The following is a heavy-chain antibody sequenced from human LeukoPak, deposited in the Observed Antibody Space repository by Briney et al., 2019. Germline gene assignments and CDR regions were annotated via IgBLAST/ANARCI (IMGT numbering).Heavy chain of an antibody. CDR3: ARGVIMSQLSVIDP. CDR1: GYTFTSYG. CDR2: ISAYNGNT. J-gene: IGHJ5*02. D-gene: IGHD2-21*01. V-gene: IGHV1-18*01. Sequence: ASVKVSCKASGYTFTSYGISWVRQAPGQGLEWMGWISAYNGNTNYAQKLQGRVTMTTDTSTSTAYMELRSLRPDDTAVYYCARGVIMSQLSVIDPWGQGTLVTVSS.